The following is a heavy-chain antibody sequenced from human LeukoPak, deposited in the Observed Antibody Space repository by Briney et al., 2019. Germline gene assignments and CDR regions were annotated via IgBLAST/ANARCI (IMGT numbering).Heavy chain of an antibody. D-gene: IGHD6-13*01. V-gene: IGHV1-69*13. CDR1: VGTFSRYA. Sequence: ASVNVACKASVGTFSRYAICSVRQAPGQALDWVGGIIHIFGTANYAQKPQGRVTITADESTSTAYLDLRRLRSVDTAVYVCARVRLAAALWDLDPFDYWGQGTLVTVSS. CDR2: IIHIFGTA. CDR3: ARVRLAAALWDLDPFDY. J-gene: IGHJ4*02.